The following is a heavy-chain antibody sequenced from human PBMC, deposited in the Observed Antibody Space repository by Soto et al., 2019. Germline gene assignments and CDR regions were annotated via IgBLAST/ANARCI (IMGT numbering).Heavy chain of an antibody. Sequence: SETLSLTCTFSGGSITSHYWSLVRQRPGKGLEWIGYVRHTGSTSYNPSLQSRVTISVDRSNNQFSLELRSVTAAATAVYYCARAERYELKSGDFWSGQSPQKVWFDPWGQGTLVTVSS. CDR3: ARAERYELKSGDFWSGQSPQKVWFDP. J-gene: IGHJ5*02. D-gene: IGHD3-3*01. V-gene: IGHV4-59*11. CDR2: VRHTGST. CDR1: GGSITSHY.